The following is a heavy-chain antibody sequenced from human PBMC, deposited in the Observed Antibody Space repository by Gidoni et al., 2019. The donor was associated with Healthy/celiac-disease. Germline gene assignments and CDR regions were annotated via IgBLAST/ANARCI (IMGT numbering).Heavy chain of an antibody. Sequence: EVQLVESGGGLVKPGGSLRLSCAASGFPFSSYSMNWVRQAPGKGLEWVSSISSSSSYSNYADSVKGRFTISRDNAKNSLYLQMNSLRAEDTAVYYCASTPYGSGSYQEIPYYYGMDVWGQGTTVTVSS. CDR3: ASTPYGSGSYQEIPYYYGMDV. J-gene: IGHJ6*02. D-gene: IGHD3-10*01. CDR1: GFPFSSYS. CDR2: ISSSSSYS. V-gene: IGHV3-21*01.